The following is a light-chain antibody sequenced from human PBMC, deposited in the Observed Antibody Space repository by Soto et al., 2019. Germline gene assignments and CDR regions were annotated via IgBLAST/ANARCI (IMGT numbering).Light chain of an antibody. J-gene: IGLJ2*01. V-gene: IGLV4-69*01. CDR1: SGHSSYA. Sequence: QAVVTQSPSASASLGASVKLTCTLSSGHSSYAIAWHQQQPEKGPRYLMKLNSDGSHSKGDGIPDRFSGSSSGAERYLTISSLQSEYEADYSCQTWGTGIVVFGGGTKLTVL. CDR2: LNSDGSH. CDR3: QTWGTGIVV.